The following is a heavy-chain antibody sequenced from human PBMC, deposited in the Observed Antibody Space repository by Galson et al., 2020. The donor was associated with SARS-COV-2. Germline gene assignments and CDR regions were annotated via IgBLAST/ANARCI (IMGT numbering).Heavy chain of an antibody. CDR2: IKSKTDGGTT. CDR1: GFTFSNDW. J-gene: IGHJ4*02. V-gene: IGHV3-15*01. D-gene: IGHD3-3*01. CDR3: TTGVARFWGGYYCDY. Sequence: GESLKISCAASGFTFSNDWMSWVRQAPGKGLEWVGRIKSKTDGGTTDYAAPGKGRFPISRDDSKNTLYLQMNSLKTEDTAVYYCTTGVARFWGGYYCDYWGQGTLVAVSS.